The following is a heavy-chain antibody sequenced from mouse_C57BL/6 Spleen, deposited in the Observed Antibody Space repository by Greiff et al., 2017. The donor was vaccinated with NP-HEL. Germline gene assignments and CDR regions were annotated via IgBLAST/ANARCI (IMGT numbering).Heavy chain of an antibody. Sequence: VQLQQSGAELVRPGSSVKLSCKASGYTFTSYWMDWVKQRPGQGLEWIGNIYPSDSETHYNQKFKDKATLTVDKSSSTAYMQLSSLTSEDSAVYYYARRFYYGSSYDYWGQGTTLTVSS. J-gene: IGHJ2*01. D-gene: IGHD1-1*01. CDR2: IYPSDSET. CDR1: GYTFTSYW. CDR3: ARRFYYGSSYDY. V-gene: IGHV1-61*01.